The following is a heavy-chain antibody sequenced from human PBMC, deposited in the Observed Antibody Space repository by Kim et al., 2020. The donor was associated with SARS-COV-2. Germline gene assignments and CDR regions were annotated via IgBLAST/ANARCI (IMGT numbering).Heavy chain of an antibody. Sequence: KFQGRVTMTEDTSTDTAYMELSSLRSEDTAVYYCATEFGESTETRGYFDYWGQGTLVTVSS. J-gene: IGHJ4*02. V-gene: IGHV1-24*01. D-gene: IGHD3-10*01. CDR3: ATEFGESTETRGYFDY.